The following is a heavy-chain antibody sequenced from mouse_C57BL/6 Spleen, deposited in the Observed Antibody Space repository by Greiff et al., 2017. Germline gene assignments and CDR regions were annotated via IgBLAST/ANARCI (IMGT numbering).Heavy chain of an antibody. D-gene: IGHD2-1*01. J-gene: IGHJ2*01. CDR3: SRRGNYYFDY. CDR1: GSTFTSYW. Sequence: QVQLQQPGAELVKPGASVKLSCKASGSTFTSYWMQWVKQRPGQGLEWIGEIDPSDSYTNYNQKFKGKATFTVDTSSSTAYMQLSSLTSEDSSVYYCSRRGNYYFDYWGQVTTLTVSS. V-gene: IGHV1-50*01. CDR2: IDPSDSYT.